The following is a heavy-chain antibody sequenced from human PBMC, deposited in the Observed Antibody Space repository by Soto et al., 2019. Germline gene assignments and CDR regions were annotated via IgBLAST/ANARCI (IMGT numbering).Heavy chain of an antibody. CDR2: IIPIVGSA. V-gene: IGHV1-69*01. CDR3: ARSQGSSTSLEIYYYYYYGMDV. D-gene: IGHD2-2*01. Sequence: QVQLVQSGAEVKKPGSSVKVSCKASGGTFSSYAISWVRQAPGQGLEWMGGIIPIVGSANYAQKFQGSVTITADASTSTAYMELSSLRSEGTAVYYCARSQGSSTSLEIYYYYYYGMDVWGQGTTVTVSS. CDR1: GGTFSSYA. J-gene: IGHJ6*02.